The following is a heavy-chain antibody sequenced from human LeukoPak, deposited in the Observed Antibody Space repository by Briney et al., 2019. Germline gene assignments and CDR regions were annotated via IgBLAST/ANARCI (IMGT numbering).Heavy chain of an antibody. Sequence: GRSLRLSCAASGFSFSSYAMHWFRQAPGKGLEWMALISYDASIIYYADSVRGRFTISRDNSKDTLYLQMNSLRAEDTAVYYCARVLRREDYWGQGTLVTVSS. CDR2: ISYDASII. CDR1: GFSFSSYA. CDR3: ARVLRREDY. V-gene: IGHV3-30*04. J-gene: IGHJ4*02.